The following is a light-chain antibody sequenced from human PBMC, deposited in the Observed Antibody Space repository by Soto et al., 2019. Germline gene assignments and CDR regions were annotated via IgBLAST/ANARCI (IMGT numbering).Light chain of an antibody. V-gene: IGKV3-20*01. Sequence: EIVLTQSPGTLSLSPGERATLSCRANQRVAGTFLAWYQQKPGQAPRLLISGTSRRATGIPDRFRGSGSGTDFTLTISRLEPEDFAVYYCQQYGNSPFTFGPGTKVDI. J-gene: IGKJ3*01. CDR1: QRVAGTF. CDR2: GTS. CDR3: QQYGNSPFT.